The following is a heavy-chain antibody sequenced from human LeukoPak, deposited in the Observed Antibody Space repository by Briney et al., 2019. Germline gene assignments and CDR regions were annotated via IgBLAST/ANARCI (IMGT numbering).Heavy chain of an antibody. Sequence: SETLSLTCTVSGGSMSTYYWSWIRQPAGKGLEWIGRIYTSGSTNYTPSLKSRVTMSVDTSKNQFSLKLSSVTAADTAVYYCAASGSYRYMDVWGKGTTVTISS. CDR3: AASGSYRYMDV. D-gene: IGHD1-26*01. CDR1: GGSMSTYY. CDR2: IYTSGST. V-gene: IGHV4-4*07. J-gene: IGHJ6*03.